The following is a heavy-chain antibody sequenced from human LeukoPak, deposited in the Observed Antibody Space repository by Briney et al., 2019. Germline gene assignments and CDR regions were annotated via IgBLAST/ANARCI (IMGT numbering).Heavy chain of an antibody. J-gene: IGHJ4*02. CDR3: ARQLYEYMRYYFGY. V-gene: IGHV4-39*01. CDR2: IYYSGTTS. Sequence: SETLSLTCTVSGGSIRSSSYHWGWIRQPPGKGLEWIGSIYYSGTTSYYNPSLKSRVTISVDTSKNQFSLKLSSVTAADTAVYCCARQLYEYMRYYFGYWGQGTLVTVSS. CDR1: GGSIRSSSYH. D-gene: IGHD2-2*02.